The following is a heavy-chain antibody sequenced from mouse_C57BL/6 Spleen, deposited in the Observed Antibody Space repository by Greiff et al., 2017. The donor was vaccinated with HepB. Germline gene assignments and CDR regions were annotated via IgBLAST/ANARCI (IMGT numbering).Heavy chain of an antibody. CDR3: AREGLGVTTVVATYCFDY. Sequence: VQLQQPGAELVKPGASVKLSCKASGYTFTSYWMHWVKQRPGQGLEWIGMIHPNSGSTNYNEKFKSKATLTVDKSSSTAYMQLSSLTSEDSAVYYGAREGLGVTTVVATYCFDYWGQGTTLTVSS. D-gene: IGHD1-1*01. V-gene: IGHV1-64*01. CDR2: IHPNSGST. J-gene: IGHJ2*01. CDR1: GYTFTSYW.